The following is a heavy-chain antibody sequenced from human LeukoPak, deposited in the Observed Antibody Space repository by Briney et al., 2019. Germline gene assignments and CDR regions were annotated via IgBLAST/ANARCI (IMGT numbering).Heavy chain of an antibody. CDR2: ISTSGNTI. J-gene: IGHJ4*02. Sequence: PGGSLRLSCAASGFTFRDYYMSWIRQAPGKGLDWVSYISTSGNTIYDADSVKGRFTISRDNAKNSLYLQMSSLRAEDTAVYYCARYSYGVHDFVYWGQGTLVTVSS. V-gene: IGHV3-11*04. CDR1: GFTFRDYY. CDR3: ARYSYGVHDFVY. D-gene: IGHD5/OR15-5a*01.